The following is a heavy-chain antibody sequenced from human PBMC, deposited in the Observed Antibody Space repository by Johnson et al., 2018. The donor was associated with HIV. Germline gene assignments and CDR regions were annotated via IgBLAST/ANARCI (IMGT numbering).Heavy chain of an antibody. D-gene: IGHD2-15*01. V-gene: IGHV3-30*02. CDR1: GFTFSSYA. J-gene: IGHJ3*02. CDR3: AKKGGVGGGSSNGAFDI. CDR2: IRFDGSSK. Sequence: QVQLVESGGGVVQPGRSLRLSCAASGFTFSSYAMHWVRQAPGKGLEWVAFIRFDGSSKYYADSVKGRFTISRDNSKNTLYLQMNSLRAEDTAVYYCAKKGGVGGGSSNGAFDIWGQGTMVTVSS.